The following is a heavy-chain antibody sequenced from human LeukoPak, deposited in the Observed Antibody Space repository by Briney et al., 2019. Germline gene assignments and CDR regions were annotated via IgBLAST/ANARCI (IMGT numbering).Heavy chain of an antibody. V-gene: IGHV3-30*02. CDR2: IQYDGSNE. D-gene: IGHD2-8*01. CDR1: GLTFSSYG. CDR3: AKDRCSNGIGCYYYYMDV. Sequence: PGGSLRLPCAASGLTFSSYGMHWVRQAPGKGLEWVAYIQYDGSNEQYADSVKGRFSIPRDSSKNILYLQMNSLRAEDTAVYYCAKDRCSNGIGCYYYYMDVWGKGTTVTISS. J-gene: IGHJ6*03.